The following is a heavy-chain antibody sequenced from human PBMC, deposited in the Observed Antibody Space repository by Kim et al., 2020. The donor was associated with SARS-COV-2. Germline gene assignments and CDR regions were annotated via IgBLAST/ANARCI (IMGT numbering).Heavy chain of an antibody. CDR3: ARTRSCSGTSCYVDF. V-gene: IGHV3-23*01. Sequence: GSLRLSCAASGFTFSTYAMSWVRQAPGKGLEWVSGISGSGGSTYYADSGRGRFTISRDNSKNTLFLQMSSLTADDTAVYYCARTRSCSGTSCYVDFWGQ. D-gene: IGHD2-2*01. CDR1: GFTFSTYA. J-gene: IGHJ4*02. CDR2: ISGSGGST.